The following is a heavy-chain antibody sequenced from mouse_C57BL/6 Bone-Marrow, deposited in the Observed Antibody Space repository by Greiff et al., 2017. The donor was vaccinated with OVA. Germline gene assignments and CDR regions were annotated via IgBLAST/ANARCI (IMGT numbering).Heavy chain of an antibody. D-gene: IGHD2-1*01. J-gene: IGHJ4*01. CDR1: GYTFTSYD. CDR2: IYPRDGST. CDR3: ARDGVTYAMDY. Sequence: QVHVKQSGPELVKPGASVKLSCKASGYTFTSYDINWVKQRPGQGLEWIGWIYPRDGSTKYNETFKGKATLTVDTSSSTAYMELHSLPSEDSAVYFCARDGVTYAMDYWGQGTLVTVSS. V-gene: IGHV1-85*01.